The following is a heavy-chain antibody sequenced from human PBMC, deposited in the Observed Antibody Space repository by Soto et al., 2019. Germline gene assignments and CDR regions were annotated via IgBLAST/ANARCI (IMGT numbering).Heavy chain of an antibody. V-gene: IGHV3-30*18. J-gene: IGHJ4*02. CDR1: GFTFSSYG. CDR3: AKDWSRSWPGIFDY. D-gene: IGHD6-13*01. CDR2: ISYDGSNK. Sequence: PGGSLRLSCAASGFTFSSYGMHWVRQAPGKGLEWVAVISYDGSNKYYADSVKGRFTISRDNSKNTLYLQMNSLRAEDTALYYCAKDWSRSWPGIFDYWGQGTLVTVSS.